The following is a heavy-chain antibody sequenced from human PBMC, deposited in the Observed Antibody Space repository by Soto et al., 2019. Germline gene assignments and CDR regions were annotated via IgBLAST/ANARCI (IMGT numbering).Heavy chain of an antibody. V-gene: IGHV3-48*03. CDR1: GFTFSSYE. CDR3: ARWPTTVGLVY. D-gene: IGHD4-17*01. Sequence: EVQLVESGGGLVQPGGSLRLSCAASGFTFSSYEMNWVRQAPGKGLEWVSYISSSGSTIYYADSVKGRFTISRDNAKNSLYLQMNSLRAEDTAVYYCARWPTTVGLVYWGQGTLVTVSS. J-gene: IGHJ4*02. CDR2: ISSSGSTI.